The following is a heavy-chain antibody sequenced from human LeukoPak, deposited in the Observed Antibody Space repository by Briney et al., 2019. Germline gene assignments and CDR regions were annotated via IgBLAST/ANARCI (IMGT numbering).Heavy chain of an antibody. CDR3: ARDLIYCSSTSCSDY. CDR2: IIPIFGTA. CDR1: GGTFSSYA. Sequence: SVKVSCKASGGTFSSYAISWVRQAPGQGLEWMGGIIPIFGTANYAQKFQGRVTITADESTSTAYMELSSLRSEDTAVYYCARDLIYCSSTSCSDYWGQGTLVTVSS. J-gene: IGHJ4*02. V-gene: IGHV1-69*13. D-gene: IGHD2-2*01.